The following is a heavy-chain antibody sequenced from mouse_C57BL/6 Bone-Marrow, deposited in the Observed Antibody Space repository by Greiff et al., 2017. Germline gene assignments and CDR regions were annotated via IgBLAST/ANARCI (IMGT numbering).Heavy chain of an antibody. Sequence: QVQLQQPGAELVMPGASVKLSCKASGYTFTSYWMHWVKQRPGQGLEWIGEIDPSDSYTNYNQKFKGQSTLTVDKSSSTAYMQLSSLTSEDSAVYYCAREGYYGSSLYYFDYWGQGTTLTVSS. CDR1: GYTFTSYW. V-gene: IGHV1-69*01. J-gene: IGHJ2*01. D-gene: IGHD1-1*01. CDR2: IDPSDSYT. CDR3: AREGYYGSSLYYFDY.